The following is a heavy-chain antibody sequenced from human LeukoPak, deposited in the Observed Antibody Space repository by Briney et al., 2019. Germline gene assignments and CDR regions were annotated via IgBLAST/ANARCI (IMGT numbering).Heavy chain of an antibody. CDR1: GFNFGSFG. V-gene: IGHV3-30*18. CDR2: LSDDGVHT. Sequence: GGSLRLSCAAAGFNFGSFGLHWVRQAPGKGLEWVSTLSDDGVHTYYSDSVKGRFSISRDNSKNTLYLQMNSLRAEDTAVYYCAKTVIDTTYYDYWGQGTRVTVSS. J-gene: IGHJ4*02. D-gene: IGHD3-16*02. CDR3: AKTVIDTTYYDY.